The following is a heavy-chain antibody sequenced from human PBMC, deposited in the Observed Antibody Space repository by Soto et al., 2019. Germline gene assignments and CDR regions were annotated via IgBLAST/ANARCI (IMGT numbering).Heavy chain of an antibody. J-gene: IGHJ6*02. CDR1: GYTFTSYG. V-gene: IGHV1-18*01. D-gene: IGHD2-21*01. CDR2: ISAYSGNT. CDR3: ARIAAHKGSFYYFGMDV. Sequence: QVQLVQSGAEVKKSGASVKVSCKASGYTFTSYGISWVRQAPGQGLEWMGWISAYSGNTNYAQRVQDRVTMTRDTSKRTAYMELRSLRSDDTAVYYCARIAAHKGSFYYFGMDVWGQGTTVTVSS.